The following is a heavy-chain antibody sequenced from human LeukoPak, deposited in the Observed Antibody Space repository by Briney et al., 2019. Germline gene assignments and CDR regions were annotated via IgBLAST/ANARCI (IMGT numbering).Heavy chain of an antibody. CDR2: IYSSGST. CDR3: ARGRLELPFDY. V-gene: IGHV4-59*12. CDR1: GGSMSSYY. Sequence: PSETLSLTCTVSGGSMSSYYWNWVRQPPGKGLEWIGNIYSSGSTNYNPSLKSRVTISVDTSKNQFSLKLSSVTAADTAVYYCARGRLELPFDYWGQGTLVTVSS. J-gene: IGHJ4*02. D-gene: IGHD1-7*01.